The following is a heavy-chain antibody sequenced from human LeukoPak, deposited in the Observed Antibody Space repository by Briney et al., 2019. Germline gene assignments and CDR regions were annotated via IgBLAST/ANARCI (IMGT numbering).Heavy chain of an antibody. CDR3: AKDREKAVGATIFDH. V-gene: IGHV3-23*01. Sequence: GGSLRLSCAVSGFTFSDCAMSWVRQAPGKGLEWVLGISFSGRSTNYADSVKGRFIISRDNSNNTLHLQMNSLRAEDTAVYYCAKDREKAVGATIFDHWGQGTLVTVSS. CDR1: GFTFSDCA. J-gene: IGHJ4*02. CDR2: ISFSGRST. D-gene: IGHD1-26*01.